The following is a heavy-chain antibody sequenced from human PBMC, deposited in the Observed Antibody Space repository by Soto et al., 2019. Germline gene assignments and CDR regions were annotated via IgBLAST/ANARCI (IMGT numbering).Heavy chain of an antibody. Sequence: QVQLVQSGAEVKKPGASVKVSCKASGYTFTSYYMHWVRQAPGQGLEWMGIINPSGGSTSYAQKLQCRVTMTRDTSTSTVYMELSSLRSEDTAVYYCARDRTMVRGVIMPMFLVGDYYYGMDVWGQGTTVTVSS. CDR2: INPSGGST. J-gene: IGHJ6*02. V-gene: IGHV1-46*04. CDR1: GYTFTSYY. D-gene: IGHD3-10*01. CDR3: ARDRTMVRGVIMPMFLVGDYYYGMDV.